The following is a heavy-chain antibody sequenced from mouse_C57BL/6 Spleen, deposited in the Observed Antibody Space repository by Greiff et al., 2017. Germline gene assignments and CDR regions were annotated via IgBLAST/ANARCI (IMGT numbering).Heavy chain of an antibody. V-gene: IGHV2-2*01. CDR3: ARGSYFDD. CDR1: GFSLTSYG. J-gene: IGHJ2*01. CDR2: IWSGGST. Sequence: QVQLQQSGPGLVQPSQSLSITCTVSGFSLTSYGVHWVRQSPGKGLEWLGVIWSGGSTDYNAAVISRLSISKDNSKIQVFFKMNSLQADDTAIYYCARGSYFDDWGQGTTLTVSS.